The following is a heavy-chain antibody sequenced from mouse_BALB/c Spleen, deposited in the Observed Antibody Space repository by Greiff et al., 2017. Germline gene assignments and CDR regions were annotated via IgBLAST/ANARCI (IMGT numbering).Heavy chain of an antibody. V-gene: IGHV3-8*02. CDR3: ARYRYGNYPYYFDY. D-gene: IGHD2-1*01. Sequence: EVQLQESGPSLVKPSQTLSLTCSVTGDSITSGYWNWIRKFPGNKLEYMGYISYSGSTYYNPSLKSRISITRDTSKNQYYLQLNSVTTEDTATYYCARYRYGNYPYYFDYWGQGTTLTVSA. CDR2: ISYSGST. J-gene: IGHJ2*01. CDR1: GDSITSGY.